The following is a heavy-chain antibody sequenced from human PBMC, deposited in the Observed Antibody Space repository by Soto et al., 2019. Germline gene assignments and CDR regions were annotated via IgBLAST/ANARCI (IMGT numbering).Heavy chain of an antibody. D-gene: IGHD3-22*01. V-gene: IGHV4-38-2*02. CDR1: GYSISIGCY. CDR3: ARALDYYDSSGYYRPYYFDY. J-gene: IGHJ4*02. CDR2: IYHSGST. Sequence: ETLSLTCSVSGYSISIGCYWGWIRQPPGRGLEWIGSIYHSGSTYYNPSLKIRVTISVDTSKNQFSLKLTSVTAADTAVYYCARALDYYDSSGYYRPYYFDYWGQGTLVTVYS.